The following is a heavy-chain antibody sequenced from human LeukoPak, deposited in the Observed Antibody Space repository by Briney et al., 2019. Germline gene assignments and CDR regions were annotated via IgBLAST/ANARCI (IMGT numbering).Heavy chain of an antibody. D-gene: IGHD1-1*01. CDR2: ISAYNGNT. Sequence: GASVKVSCKASGYTFTSYGISWVRQAPGQGLEWMGWISAYNGNTNYAQKLQGRVTMTTDTSTSTAYMELRSLRSDDTAVYYCARSQLEGYYYYYYGMDVWGQGTTVTVSS. CDR3: ARSQLEGYYYYYYGMDV. CDR1: GYTFTSYG. J-gene: IGHJ6*02. V-gene: IGHV1-18*01.